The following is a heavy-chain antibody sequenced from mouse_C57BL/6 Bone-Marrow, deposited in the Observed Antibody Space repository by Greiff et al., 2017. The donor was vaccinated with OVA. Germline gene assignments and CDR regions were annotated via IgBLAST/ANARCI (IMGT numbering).Heavy chain of an antibody. CDR3: ARPSYYGYERGAWFAY. J-gene: IGHJ3*01. CDR1: GYTFTEYT. V-gene: IGHV1-62-2*01. Sequence: QVHVKQFGAELVKPGASVQLSCKASGYTFTEYTIHWVKQRSGQGLAWIGWFYPGRGSVKYTENFTDKGTLTATNSSSTIYMELSRLTSEGVAVYFCARPSYYGYERGAWFAYWGQGTLVTVSA. D-gene: IGHD2-9*01. CDR2: FYPGRGSV.